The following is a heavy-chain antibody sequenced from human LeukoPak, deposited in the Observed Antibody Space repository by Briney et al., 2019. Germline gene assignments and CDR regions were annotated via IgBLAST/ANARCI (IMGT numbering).Heavy chain of an antibody. CDR2: ISTYNGDT. J-gene: IGHJ4*02. CDR1: GGTFNSYT. D-gene: IGHD6-13*01. V-gene: IGHV1-18*01. CDR3: ARDRGGSSWSLRDY. Sequence: ASVKVSCKASGGTFNSYTITWVRQAPGQGLEWMGWISTYNGDTNYAQKLQGRVTMTTDTSTSTAYMELRSLRSDDTAVYYCARDRGGSSWSLRDYWGQGTLVTVSS.